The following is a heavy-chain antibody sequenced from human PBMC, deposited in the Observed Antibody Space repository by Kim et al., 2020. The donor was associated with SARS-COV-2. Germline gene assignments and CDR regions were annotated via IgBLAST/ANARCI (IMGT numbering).Heavy chain of an antibody. D-gene: IGHD3-3*01. CDR1: GYSFTSYW. CDR2: IYPGDSDT. CDR3: ARQRTANYDFWSGPRNWFDP. Sequence: GESLKISCKGSGYSFTSYWIGWVRQMPGKGLEWMGIIYPGDSDTRYSPSFQGQVTISADKSISTAYLQWSSLKASDTAMYYCARQRTANYDFWSGPRNWFDPWGQGNLVTVSS. J-gene: IGHJ5*02. V-gene: IGHV5-51*01.